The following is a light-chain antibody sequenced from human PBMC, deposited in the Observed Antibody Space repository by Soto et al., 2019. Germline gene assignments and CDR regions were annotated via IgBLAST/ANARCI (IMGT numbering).Light chain of an antibody. J-gene: IGLJ1*01. Sequence: QSVLTQAASVSGSPGQSITISCTGTSSDVGSYSLVSWYQQHPGKAPKLMIYEVSKRPSGLSNRFSGSKSGNAASLTISGLQAEDEADYYCCSYAGSRTPLIFGTGTKVTVL. CDR2: EVS. CDR3: CSYAGSRTPLI. V-gene: IGLV2-23*02. CDR1: SSDVGSYSL.